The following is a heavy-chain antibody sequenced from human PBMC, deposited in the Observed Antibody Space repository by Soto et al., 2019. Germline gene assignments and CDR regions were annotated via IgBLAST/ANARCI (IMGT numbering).Heavy chain of an antibody. J-gene: IGHJ4*02. CDR3: ARVVRSTGAAAEYFFDY. D-gene: IGHD2-2*01. CDR2: IYPPDSDT. CDR1: GYRFTSYW. Sequence: PGESLKISCRASGYRFTSYWIGWVRQMPGKGLEWMGIIYPPDSDTRYSPSFQGQVTISVDKSISTAYLQWSSLRASDTDMYYCARVVRSTGAAAEYFFDYRGQGTPVTGSS. V-gene: IGHV5-51*01.